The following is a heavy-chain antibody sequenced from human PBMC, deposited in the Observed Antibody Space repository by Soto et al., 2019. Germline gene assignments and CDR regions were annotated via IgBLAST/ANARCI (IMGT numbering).Heavy chain of an antibody. V-gene: IGHV1-69*06. CDR3: RFSSDYYGMDV. CDR1: GGTFSSYA. J-gene: IGHJ6*02. CDR2: IIPIFGTA. Sequence: QVQLVQSGAEVKKPGSSVKVSCKASGGTFSSYAISWVRQAPGQGLEWMGGIIPIFGTANYAQKFQGRVTITAVKSTSTAYMELSSLTSDDTAEYYCRFSSDYYGMDVCGQGTTVTVSS.